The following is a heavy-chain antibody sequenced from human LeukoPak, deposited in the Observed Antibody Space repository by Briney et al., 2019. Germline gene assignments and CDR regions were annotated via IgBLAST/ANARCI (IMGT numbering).Heavy chain of an antibody. CDR3: ARVPYSGYNLLDY. V-gene: IGHV3-7*01. CDR1: GFTFSSYA. CDR2: IKQDGSEK. J-gene: IGHJ4*02. D-gene: IGHD5-12*01. Sequence: GGSLRLSCAASGFTFSSYAMSWVRQAPGKGLEWVANIKQDGSEKYYVDSVKGRFTISRDNAKNSLYLQMNSLRAEDTAVYYCARVPYSGYNLLDYWGQGTLVTVSS.